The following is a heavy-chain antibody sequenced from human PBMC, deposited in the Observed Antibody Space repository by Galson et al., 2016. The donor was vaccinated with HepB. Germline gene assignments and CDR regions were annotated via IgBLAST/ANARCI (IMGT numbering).Heavy chain of an antibody. J-gene: IGHJ5*02. V-gene: IGHV3-30-3*01. CDR3: ARDYDFWSGAP. Sequence: SLRLSCAASGFTFRNFATHWVRQAPGKGLEWVAVISKDGGNKYYTDSVKGRFTISRDNSNNTMYLQMNSLRAEDTAVYHCARDYDFWSGAPWGQGTLVTVSS. CDR1: GFTFRNFA. D-gene: IGHD3-3*01. CDR2: ISKDGGNK.